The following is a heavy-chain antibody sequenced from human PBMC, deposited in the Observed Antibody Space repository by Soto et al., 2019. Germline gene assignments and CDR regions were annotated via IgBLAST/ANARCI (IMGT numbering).Heavy chain of an antibody. V-gene: IGHV1-18*01. D-gene: IGHD2-2*01. CDR3: AREVPAPMGDNWFDP. CDR1: GYTFTSYG. J-gene: IGHJ5*02. CDR2: ISAYNGNT. Sequence: QVQLVQSGAEVKKPGASVKVSCKASGYTFTSYGISWVRQAPGQGLEWMGWISAYNGNTNYAQKLQGRVSLTTGTSTRPVYMELRSLRCGDTAVYYCAREVPAPMGDNWFDPWGQGTLVTVSS.